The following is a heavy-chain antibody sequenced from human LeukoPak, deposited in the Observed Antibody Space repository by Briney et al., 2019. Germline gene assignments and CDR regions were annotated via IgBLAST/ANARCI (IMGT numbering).Heavy chain of an antibody. CDR2: IKEDGSEK. D-gene: IGHD5-18*01. Sequence: GGSLRLSCAASGFTFRSYWMSWVRQAPGKGLEWVANIKEDGSEKYYVDSVKGRFTISRDSAKNSLYLQVNSLRVEDTAVYYCARDHNYGSDYWGQGTLVTVSS. J-gene: IGHJ4*02. CDR1: GFTFRSYW. V-gene: IGHV3-7*03. CDR3: ARDHNYGSDY.